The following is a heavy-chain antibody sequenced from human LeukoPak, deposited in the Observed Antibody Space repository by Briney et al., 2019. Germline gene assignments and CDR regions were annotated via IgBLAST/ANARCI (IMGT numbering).Heavy chain of an antibody. J-gene: IGHJ5*02. CDR1: GGTFSSYA. V-gene: IGHV1-69*01. Sequence: SVKVSCKASGGTFSSYAISWVRQAPGQGLEWMGGIIPIFGTANYAQKFQGRVTITADESTSTAYMELSSLRSEDRAVYYCASSKGQLLRLCISATYNWFDPWGQGTLVTVSS. CDR3: ASSKGQLLRLCISATYNWFDP. D-gene: IGHD2-2*01. CDR2: IIPIFGTA.